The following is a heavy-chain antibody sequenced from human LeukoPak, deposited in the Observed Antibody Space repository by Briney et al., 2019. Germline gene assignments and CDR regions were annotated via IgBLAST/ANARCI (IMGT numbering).Heavy chain of an antibody. CDR2: ISGSGGST. V-gene: IGHV3-23*01. Sequence: GGSLRLSCAASGFTFSSYAMSWVRQAPGKGLEWVSAISGSGGSTYYADSVKGRFTISRDNSKNTLYLQMNSLRAEDTAVYYCAKESITMVRGVPTVDYWGQGTLVTVSS. J-gene: IGHJ4*02. D-gene: IGHD3-10*01. CDR3: AKESITMVRGVPTVDY. CDR1: GFTFSSYA.